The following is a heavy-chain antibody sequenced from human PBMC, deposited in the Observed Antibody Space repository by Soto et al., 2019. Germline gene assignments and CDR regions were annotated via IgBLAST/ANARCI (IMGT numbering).Heavy chain of an antibody. J-gene: IGHJ4*02. V-gene: IGHV3-23*01. D-gene: IGHD6-19*01. CDR2: ISGWGA. Sequence: EVQLLESGGGLVQRGGSLRLPFATPGFTLSNHPMRLGPQAPGEGRGWVSVISGWGAFYADSVKGRFTISRDHSKNTLYLQMNSLRGDDTAVYYCAKDSWGGTVSGWSHDSWGQGTLVTVSS. CDR3: AKDSWGGTVSGWSHDS. CDR1: GFTLSNHP.